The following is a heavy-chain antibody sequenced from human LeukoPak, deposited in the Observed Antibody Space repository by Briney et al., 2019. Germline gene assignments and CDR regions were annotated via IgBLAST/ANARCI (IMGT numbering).Heavy chain of an antibody. Sequence: PSETLPLACTVSGGSISSSSYYWGWIRQPPGKGLEWIGSIYCSGSTYYNPSLKSRVTISVDTSKNQFSLKLSSVTAADTAVYYCARHWGDVFGVVIEYYFDYWGQGTLVTVSS. J-gene: IGHJ4*02. CDR1: GGSISSSSYY. V-gene: IGHV4-39*01. D-gene: IGHD3-3*01. CDR3: ARHWGDVFGVVIEYYFDY. CDR2: IYCSGST.